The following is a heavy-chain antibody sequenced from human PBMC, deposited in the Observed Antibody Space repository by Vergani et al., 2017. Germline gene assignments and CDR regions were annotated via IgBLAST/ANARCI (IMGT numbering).Heavy chain of an antibody. CDR1: GGSISSSNW. Sequence: QVQLQESGPGLVKPSGTLSLTCAVSGGSISSSNWWSWVRQPPGKGLEWIGEIYHSGSTNYNPSLKSRVTISVDKSKNQFSLKLSSVTAADTAVYYCARGVLRYFDWLPDAFDIWGQGTMVTVSS. D-gene: IGHD3-9*01. CDR3: ARGVLRYFDWLPDAFDI. V-gene: IGHV4-4*02. J-gene: IGHJ3*02. CDR2: IYHSGST.